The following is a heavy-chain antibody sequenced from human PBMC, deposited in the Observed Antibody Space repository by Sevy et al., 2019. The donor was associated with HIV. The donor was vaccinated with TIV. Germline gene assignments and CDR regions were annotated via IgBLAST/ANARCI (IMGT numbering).Heavy chain of an antibody. CDR3: ARGPQGVESFDY. Sequence: SETLSLSCAVYGGSFSGYYWSWIRLPPGKGLEWIGELNHSGSTNDNPSLKSRVTISVDTSKNQFSLKLSSVTAADTAVYYCARGPQGVESFDYWAQGTLVTVSS. CDR1: GGSFSGYY. V-gene: IGHV4-34*01. J-gene: IGHJ4*02. CDR2: LNHSGST.